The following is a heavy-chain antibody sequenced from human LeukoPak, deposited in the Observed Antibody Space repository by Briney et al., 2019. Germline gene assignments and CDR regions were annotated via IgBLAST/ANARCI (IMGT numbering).Heavy chain of an antibody. Sequence: PGRSLRLSCTAFGFTFADHPMTWFRQAPGKGLGWVGFIRGKHYDGTTEYAASVKGRFTISRDDSKSVAYLQMNRLKTEDPAVYYCTSGNWNPGYWGQGPLVTVSS. CDR1: GFTFADHP. J-gene: IGHJ4*02. V-gene: IGHV3-49*03. CDR2: IRGKHYDGTT. CDR3: TSGNWNPGY. D-gene: IGHD1-20*01.